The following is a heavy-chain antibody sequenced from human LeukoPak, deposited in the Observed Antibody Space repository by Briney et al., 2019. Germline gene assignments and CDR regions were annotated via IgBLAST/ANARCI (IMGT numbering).Heavy chain of an antibody. D-gene: IGHD5-18*01. V-gene: IGHV3-33*06. J-gene: IGHJ4*02. CDR3: AKDRDTAMEIDY. Sequence: PGGSLRLSCAASGFIFSTYGMHWVRQAPGKGLEWVAVIWYDGSNKYYAGSVKGRFTISRDNSKNTLYLQMNSLRAEDTAVYYCAKDRDTAMEIDYWGQGTLVTVSS. CDR2: IWYDGSNK. CDR1: GFIFSTYG.